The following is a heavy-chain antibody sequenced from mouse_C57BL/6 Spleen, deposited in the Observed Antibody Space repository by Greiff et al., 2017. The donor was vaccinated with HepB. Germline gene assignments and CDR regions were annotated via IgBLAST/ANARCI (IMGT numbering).Heavy chain of an antibody. D-gene: IGHD2-1*01. V-gene: IGHV5-4*01. J-gene: IGHJ1*03. CDR2: ISDGGSYT. Sequence: EVQLVESGGGLVKPGGSLKLSCAASGFTFSSYAMSWVRQTPEKRLEWVATISDGGSYTYYPDNVKGRFTISGDNAKNNLYLQMRHLKSEDTAMYYCARASYGNYWYFDVWGTGTTVTVSS. CDR3: ARASYGNYWYFDV. CDR1: GFTFSSYA.